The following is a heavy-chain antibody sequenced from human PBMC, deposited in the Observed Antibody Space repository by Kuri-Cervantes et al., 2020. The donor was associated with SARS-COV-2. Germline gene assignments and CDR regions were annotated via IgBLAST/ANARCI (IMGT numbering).Heavy chain of an antibody. CDR1: GYTFTSYD. D-gene: IGHD3-3*01. J-gene: IGHJ6*02. CDR3: ASSRGITIFGVVIKYYYGMDG. V-gene: IGHV1-8*01. CDR2: MNPNSGNT. Sequence: ASVKVSCKASGYTFTSYDINWVRQATGQGLEWMGWMNPNSGNTGYAQKFQGRVTMTRNTSISTAYMELSSLRSEDTAVYYCASSRGITIFGVVIKYYYGMDGWGQGTTVTASS.